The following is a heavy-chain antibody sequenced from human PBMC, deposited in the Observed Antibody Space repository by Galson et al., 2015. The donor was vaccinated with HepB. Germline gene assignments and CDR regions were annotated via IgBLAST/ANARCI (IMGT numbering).Heavy chain of an antibody. J-gene: IGHJ6*03. CDR3: AKAGYNSGWYLGGYVDV. D-gene: IGHD6-19*01. CDR1: GFTFDDYA. V-gene: IGHV3-9*01. Sequence: SLRLSCAASGFTFDDYAMHWVRQAPGKGLEWVSGISWNSGSIDYADSVKGRFTISRDNAKNSLYLQMNSLRAEDTALYYCAKAGYNSGWYLGGYVDVWGKGTTVTVSS. CDR2: ISWNSGSI.